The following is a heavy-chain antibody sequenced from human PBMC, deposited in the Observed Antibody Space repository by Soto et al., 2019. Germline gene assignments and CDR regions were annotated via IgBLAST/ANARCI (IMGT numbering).Heavy chain of an antibody. Sequence: SVKVSCKASGGTFCSYAISWVRQAPGQGLEWMGGIIPIFGTANYAQKFQGRVTITADESTSTAYMELSSLRSEDTAVYYCASNWDCSGGSCYSYYYYYGMDVWGQGTPVTVSS. V-gene: IGHV1-69*13. CDR2: IIPIFGTA. D-gene: IGHD2-15*01. J-gene: IGHJ6*02. CDR1: GGTFCSYA. CDR3: ASNWDCSGGSCYSYYYYYGMDV.